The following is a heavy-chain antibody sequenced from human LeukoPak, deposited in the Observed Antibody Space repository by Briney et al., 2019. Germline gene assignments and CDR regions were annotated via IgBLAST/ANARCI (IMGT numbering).Heavy chain of an antibody. J-gene: IGHJ4*02. D-gene: IGHD3-3*01. CDR1: GFTFSNAW. V-gene: IGHV3-15*01. Sequence: AGGSLRLPCAASGFTFSNAWMSWVRQAPGKGLEWVGRIKSKTDGGTTDYAAPVKGRFTISRDDSKNTLYLQMNSLKTEDTAVYYCTTGNYDLWSGYYGDYWGQGTLVTVSS. CDR3: TTGNYDLWSGYYGDY. CDR2: IKSKTDGGTT.